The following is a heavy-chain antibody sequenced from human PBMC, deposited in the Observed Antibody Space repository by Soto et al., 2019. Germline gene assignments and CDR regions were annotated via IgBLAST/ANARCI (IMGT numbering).Heavy chain of an antibody. Sequence: ASVKFSCKASGGTFSSYAISWVRQAPGQGLEWMGIINPSGGSTSYAQKFQGRVTMTRDTSTSTVYMELSSLRSEDTAVYYCASGGSKYYFDYWGQGTLVTVSS. J-gene: IGHJ4*02. CDR2: INPSGGST. D-gene: IGHD2-15*01. V-gene: IGHV1-46*01. CDR1: GGTFSSYA. CDR3: ASGGSKYYFDY.